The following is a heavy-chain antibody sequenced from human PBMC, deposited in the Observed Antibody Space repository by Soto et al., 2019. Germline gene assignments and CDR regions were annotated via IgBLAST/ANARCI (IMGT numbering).Heavy chain of an antibody. CDR3: ARTVGIVVVVAATKGPDAFDI. J-gene: IGHJ3*02. CDR1: GYTFTSYY. Sequence: ASVKVSCKASGYTFTSYYMHWVRQAPGQGLEWMGIINPSGGSTSYAQKFQGRVTMTRETSTGTVYMELSSLRSEDTAVYYCARTVGIVVVVAATKGPDAFDIWGQGTMVTVSS. CDR2: INPSGGST. V-gene: IGHV1-46*01. D-gene: IGHD2-15*01.